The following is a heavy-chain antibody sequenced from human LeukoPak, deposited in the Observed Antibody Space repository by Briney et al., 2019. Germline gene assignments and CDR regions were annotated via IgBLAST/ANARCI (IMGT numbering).Heavy chain of an antibody. V-gene: IGHV5-51*01. Sequence: GESLKISCKGSGYSFTNYWIGWVRQMPGKGLEWIGIIYPDYSLTRYSPPIQGQVTLSADKSISTAYLQWSSLKASDTAIYYCARGRAAVLRGWFDPWGQGTLVTVSS. J-gene: IGHJ5*02. CDR3: ARGRAAVLRGWFDP. CDR1: GYSFTNYW. D-gene: IGHD2-2*01. CDR2: IYPDYSLT.